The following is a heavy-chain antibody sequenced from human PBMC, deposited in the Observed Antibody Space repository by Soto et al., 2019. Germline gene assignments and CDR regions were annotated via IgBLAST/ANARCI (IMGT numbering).Heavy chain of an antibody. V-gene: IGHV4-59*08. D-gene: IGHD3-10*01. CDR3: VRLGSFGSGSYFPYYYYGMDV. CDR1: GGSISSYY. CDR2: IYPSGSN. J-gene: IGHJ6*02. Sequence: QVQLQESGPGLVKTSETLSLTCIVSGGSISSYYWSWIRQPPGKGLEWIGYIYPSGSNTYNPSLKSRVTISVDTSKNQISLKLSSVTAADTAVYYCVRLGSFGSGSYFPYYYYGMDVWGQGTTVTVSS.